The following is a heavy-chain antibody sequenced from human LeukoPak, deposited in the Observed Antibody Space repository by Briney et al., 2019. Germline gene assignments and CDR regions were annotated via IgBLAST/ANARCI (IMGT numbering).Heavy chain of an antibody. CDR3: AGGSTLDRGLVYY. J-gene: IGHJ4*02. D-gene: IGHD3-10*01. V-gene: IGHV3-7*01. CDR2: IKQDGSEK. Sequence: GGSLRLSCAASGFTFSTFWMSWVRQAPGKGLEWVANIKQDGSEKYYVDSVKGRFTISRDNAKNSLYLQMNSLRAEDTAVYYCAGGSTLDRGLVYYWGQGALVTVPS. CDR1: GFTFSTFW.